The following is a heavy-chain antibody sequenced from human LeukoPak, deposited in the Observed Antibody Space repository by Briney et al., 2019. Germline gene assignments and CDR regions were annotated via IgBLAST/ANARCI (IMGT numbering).Heavy chain of an antibody. J-gene: IGHJ4*02. CDR2: LSGSGGYM. CDR1: GFTFSSAG. V-gene: IGHV3-21*06. Sequence: GGSLRLSCAASGFTFSSAGMTWVRQAPGKGLEWVSVLSGSGGYMFYADSVKGRFIISRDNAKDSLYLQMNSLRVEDTAVYYCLRGDRRDYWGQGTLVTVSS. CDR3: LRGDRRDY.